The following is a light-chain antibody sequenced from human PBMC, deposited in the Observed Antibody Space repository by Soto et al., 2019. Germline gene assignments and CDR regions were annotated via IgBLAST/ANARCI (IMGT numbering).Light chain of an antibody. V-gene: IGKV3-11*01. CDR2: DAS. J-gene: IGKJ3*01. CDR3: QQRSSWPAT. CDR1: QSVNNF. Sequence: DIFLTQSPSTLSFSPLERSTLSCRASQSVNNFLAWYQQKPGQAPRLLIFDASYRATGIPGRFSGSGSGTDFTLTISSLEPEDFAVYYCQQRSSWPATFGPGTKVDIK.